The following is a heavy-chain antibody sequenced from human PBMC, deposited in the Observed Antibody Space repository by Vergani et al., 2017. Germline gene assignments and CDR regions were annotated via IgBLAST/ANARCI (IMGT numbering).Heavy chain of an antibody. J-gene: IGHJ4*02. Sequence: QVQVVQSGAEVKKSGASVKVSCKTSGYTFSNYYMHWLRQAPGQGLEWMGIINPSGGHTNYAQKFQGRVTMTRDTSTCTVYMELSSLRSEDTAIYYCARGDYGILTGYRYWGQGTLVTVSA. D-gene: IGHD3-9*01. CDR3: ARGDYGILTGYRY. V-gene: IGHV1-46*03. CDR1: GYTFSNYY. CDR2: INPSGGHT.